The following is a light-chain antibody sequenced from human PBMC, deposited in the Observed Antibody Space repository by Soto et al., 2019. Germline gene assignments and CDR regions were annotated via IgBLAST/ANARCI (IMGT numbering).Light chain of an antibody. V-gene: IGKV1-12*01. CDR3: QQANSFPYT. J-gene: IGKJ5*01. CDR2: AAS. Sequence: DIQMTQSPSSVSASVGDRVSITCRASQDISTYLAWYQQKPGQAPKLLIYAASTLQSGVPSRFSGGGSGTDFTLTISSLQPEDFATYYCQQANSFPYTFGQGTRLEI. CDR1: QDISTY.